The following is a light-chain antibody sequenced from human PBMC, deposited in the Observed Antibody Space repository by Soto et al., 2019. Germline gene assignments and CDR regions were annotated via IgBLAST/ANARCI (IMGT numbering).Light chain of an antibody. Sequence: AIRMTQSPSSFSASTGDRVTITCQASQGISSYLAWYQQKPGKAPKLLIYAASTLQSGVPSRFSGRGSGTDFTLTISCLQSEDFATYYCQQYYSYPLYTFGQGTKLEIK. CDR1: QGISSY. CDR3: QQYYSYPLYT. J-gene: IGKJ2*01. CDR2: AAS. V-gene: IGKV1-8*01.